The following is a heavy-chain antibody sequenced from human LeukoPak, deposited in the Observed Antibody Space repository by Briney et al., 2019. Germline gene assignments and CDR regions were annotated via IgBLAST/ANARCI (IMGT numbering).Heavy chain of an antibody. D-gene: IGHD3-3*01. Sequence: PGGSLRLSCAASGFTFSSYGMHWVRQAPGKGLEWVAFIRYDGSNKYYADSVKGRFTISRDNSKNTLYLQMNSLRAEDTAVYYCAKDPRYYDFWSGYLYYFDYWGQGTLVTVSS. V-gene: IGHV3-30*02. J-gene: IGHJ4*02. CDR2: IRYDGSNK. CDR3: AKDPRYYDFWSGYLYYFDY. CDR1: GFTFSSYG.